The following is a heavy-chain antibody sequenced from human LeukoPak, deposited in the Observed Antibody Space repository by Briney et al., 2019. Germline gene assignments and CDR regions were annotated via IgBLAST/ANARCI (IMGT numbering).Heavy chain of an antibody. V-gene: IGHV1-18*01. CDR1: GYTFTSYG. Sequence: GASVKVSCKASGYTFTSYGISWVRQAPGQGLEWMGWISAYNGNTNYAQKLQGRVTMTTDTSTSTAYMELRSLRSDDTAVYYCARDGPLRYYDFWSGYYTFDYWGQRTLVTVSS. CDR2: ISAYNGNT. CDR3: ARDGPLRYYDFWSGYYTFDY. D-gene: IGHD3-3*01. J-gene: IGHJ4*02.